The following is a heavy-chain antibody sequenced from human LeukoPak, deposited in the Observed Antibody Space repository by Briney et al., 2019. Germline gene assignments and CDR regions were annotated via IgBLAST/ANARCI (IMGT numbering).Heavy chain of an antibody. CDR1: GFTFSSYG. D-gene: IGHD3-22*01. CDR3: ARGGNQTYYYDSSGYYPFDY. Sequence: PGGSLRLSCAASGFTFSSYGMHWVRQAPGKGLEWVAVISYDGSNKYYADSVKGRFTISRDNSKNTLYLQMNSLRAEDTAVYYCARGGNQTYYYDSSGYYPFDYWGQGTLVTVSS. CDR2: ISYDGSNK. V-gene: IGHV3-30*19. J-gene: IGHJ4*02.